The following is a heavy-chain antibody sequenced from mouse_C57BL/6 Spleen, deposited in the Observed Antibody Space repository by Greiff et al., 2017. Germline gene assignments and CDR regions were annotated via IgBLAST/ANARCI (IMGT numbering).Heavy chain of an antibody. D-gene: IGHD1-1*01. CDR2: ISSGGSYT. V-gene: IGHV5-6*01. J-gene: IGHJ3*01. Sequence: EVQVVESGGDLVKPGGSLKLSCAASGFTFSSYGMSWVRQTPDKRLEWVATISSGGSYTYYPDSVKGRFTISRDNAKNTLYLQMSSLKSEDTAMYYCARHGITTVVASPFAYWGQGTLVTVSA. CDR3: ARHGITTVVASPFAY. CDR1: GFTFSSYG.